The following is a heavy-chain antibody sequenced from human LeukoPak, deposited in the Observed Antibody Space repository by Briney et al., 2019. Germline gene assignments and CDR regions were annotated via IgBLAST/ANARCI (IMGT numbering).Heavy chain of an antibody. Sequence: GGSLRLSCAASGSTFSSYSMNWVRQAPGKGLEWVSSISSSSSYIYYADSVKGRFTISRDNAKNSLYLQMNSLRAEDTAVYYCARETVVVVAATVLNWFDPWGQGTLVTVSS. V-gene: IGHV3-21*01. J-gene: IGHJ5*02. CDR1: GSTFSSYS. CDR2: ISSSSSYI. D-gene: IGHD2-15*01. CDR3: ARETVVVVAATVLNWFDP.